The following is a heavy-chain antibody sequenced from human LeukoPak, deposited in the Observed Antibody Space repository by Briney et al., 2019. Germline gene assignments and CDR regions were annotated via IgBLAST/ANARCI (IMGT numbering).Heavy chain of an antibody. D-gene: IGHD3-22*01. CDR2: INPNSGST. Sequence: GASVKVSCKASGYTFTGYYMHWVRQAPGQGLEWMGWINPNSGSTNYAQKFQGRVTMTRDTSISTAYMELSRLRSDDTAVYYCAMAYYDSSGYYSLGAFDIWGQGTMVTVSS. J-gene: IGHJ3*02. CDR3: AMAYYDSSGYYSLGAFDI. V-gene: IGHV1-2*02. CDR1: GYTFTGYY.